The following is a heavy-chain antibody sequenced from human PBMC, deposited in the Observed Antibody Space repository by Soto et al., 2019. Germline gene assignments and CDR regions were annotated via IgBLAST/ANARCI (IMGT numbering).Heavy chain of an antibody. D-gene: IGHD3-10*01. CDR1: GYTLTELS. Sequence: ASVKVSCKVSGYTLTELSMHWVRQAPGKGLEWMGGFDPEDGETIYAQKFQGRVTMTEDTSTDTAYMELSSLRSEDTAVYYCETDQRAGSESYYCDYWGQGTLGSVSS. CDR2: FDPEDGET. CDR3: ETDQRAGSESYYCDY. V-gene: IGHV1-24*01. J-gene: IGHJ4*02.